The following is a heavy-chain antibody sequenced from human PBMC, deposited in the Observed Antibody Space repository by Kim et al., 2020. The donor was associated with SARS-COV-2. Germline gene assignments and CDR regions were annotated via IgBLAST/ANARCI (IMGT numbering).Heavy chain of an antibody. CDR1: GFTFGDYA. CDR2: IRSKAYGGTT. V-gene: IGHV3-49*03. J-gene: IGHJ6*02. D-gene: IGHD4-17*01. Sequence: GGSLRLSCTASGFTFGDYAMSWFRQAPGKGLEWVGFIRSKAYGGTTEYAASVKGRFTISRDDSKSIAYLQMNSLKTEDTAVYYCTRLDDYGDYPYYYYGIDDWGQGTTVTVSS. CDR3: TRLDDYGDYPYYYYGIDD.